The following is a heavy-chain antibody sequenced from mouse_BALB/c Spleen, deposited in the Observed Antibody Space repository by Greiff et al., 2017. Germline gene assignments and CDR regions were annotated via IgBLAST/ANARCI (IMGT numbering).Heavy chain of an antibody. J-gene: IGHJ3*01. CDR1: GFNIKDTY. CDR2: IDPANGNT. V-gene: IGHV14-3*02. Sequence: EVQLKQSGAELVKPGASVKLSCTASGFNIKDTYMHWVKQRPEQGLEWIGRIDPANGNTKYDPKFQGKATITADTSSNTAYLQLSSLTSEDTAVYYCAIPYGNYRAWFAYWGQGTLVTVSA. CDR3: AIPYGNYRAWFAY. D-gene: IGHD2-10*02.